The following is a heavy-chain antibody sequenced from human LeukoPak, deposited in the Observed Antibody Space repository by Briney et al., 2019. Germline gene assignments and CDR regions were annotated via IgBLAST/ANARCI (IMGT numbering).Heavy chain of an antibody. J-gene: IGHJ6*03. CDR3: ARVWLRDYMDV. D-gene: IGHD5-12*01. V-gene: IGHV3-23*01. Sequence: GRSLRLSCGASGFTFSTYGMTWVRQAPGKGLEWVSGMSDSGTNTYYADSVKGRFTISRDTPKNTLSLQMNNLRAEDTAVYFCARVWLRDYMDVWGEGTTVSVSS. CDR1: GFTFSTYG. CDR2: MSDSGTNT.